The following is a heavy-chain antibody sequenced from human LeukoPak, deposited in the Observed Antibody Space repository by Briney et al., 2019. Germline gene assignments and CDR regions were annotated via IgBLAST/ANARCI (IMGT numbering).Heavy chain of an antibody. CDR3: ARTGDYFDY. J-gene: IGHJ4*02. V-gene: IGHV4-30-2*01. Sequence: SETLSLTCAVSGGSISSGGYSWSWIRQPPGKGLEWIGYIYHSGSTYYNPSLKSRVTISVDRSKNQFSLKLSSVTAADTAVYCCARTGDYFDYWGQGTLVTVSS. CDR2: IYHSGST. CDR1: GGSISSGGYS. D-gene: IGHD1-14*01.